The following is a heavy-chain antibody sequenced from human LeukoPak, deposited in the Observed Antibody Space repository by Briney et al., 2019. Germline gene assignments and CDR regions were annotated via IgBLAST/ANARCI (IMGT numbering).Heavy chain of an antibody. J-gene: IGHJ3*02. Sequence: PSETLSLACSVSGGSISSYYWSWIRQPPGKGLEWIGYLYYSGSTNSNPSLKSRVTMSVDTSKNQFSLKLRSVTAADTAVYYCARGGSGISNAFDIWGQGTMVTVSS. CDR2: LYYSGST. CDR3: ARGGSGISNAFDI. CDR1: GGSISSYY. D-gene: IGHD3-10*01. V-gene: IGHV4-59*01.